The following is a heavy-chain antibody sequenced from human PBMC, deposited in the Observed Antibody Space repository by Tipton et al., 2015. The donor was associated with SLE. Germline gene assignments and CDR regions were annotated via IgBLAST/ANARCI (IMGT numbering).Heavy chain of an antibody. V-gene: IGHV4-31*11. CDR3: ARSPPSKQAAFDI. J-gene: IGHJ3*02. D-gene: IGHD1-14*01. CDR2: IYYSGSA. CDR1: GGSFNGYF. Sequence: TLSLTCAVSGGSFNGYFWTWIRQHPGKGLEWIGYIYYSGSAYYNPSLKSRVTISVDTSKNQFSLKLSSVTAADTAMYYCARSPPSKQAAFDIWGQGTMVTVSS.